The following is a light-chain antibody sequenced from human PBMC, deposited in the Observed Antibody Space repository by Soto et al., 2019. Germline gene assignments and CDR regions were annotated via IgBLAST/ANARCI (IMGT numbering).Light chain of an antibody. CDR2: NVS. CDR1: QSLVYSDGNTY. V-gene: IGKV2-30*01. J-gene: IGKJ5*01. CDR3: MQGTHWPPIT. Sequence: VVMTQSPISLPVTLGQPASISCRSSQSLVYSDGNTYLNWFQQRPGQSPRRLIYNVSKRDSGVPDRFSGSGSGTDFTLKISRVEAEDVGVYYCMQGTHWPPITFGQGTRLEIK.